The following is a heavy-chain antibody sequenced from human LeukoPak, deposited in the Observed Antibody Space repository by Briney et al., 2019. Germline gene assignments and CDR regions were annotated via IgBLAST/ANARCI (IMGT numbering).Heavy chain of an antibody. D-gene: IGHD3-10*02. Sequence: GGSLRLSCAASGFTFDDYGMSWVRQAPGKGLEWVSGMSGSGGSTYYADSVKGRFTISRDNSKNTLYLQMNSLRAEDTAVYYCAELGITMIGGVWGKGTTVTISS. V-gene: IGHV3-23*01. CDR3: AELGITMIGGV. J-gene: IGHJ6*04. CDR2: MSGSGGST. CDR1: GFTFDDYG.